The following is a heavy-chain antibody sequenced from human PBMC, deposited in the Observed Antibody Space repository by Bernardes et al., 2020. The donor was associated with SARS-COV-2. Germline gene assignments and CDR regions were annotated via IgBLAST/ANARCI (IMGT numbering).Heavy chain of an antibody. V-gene: IGHV3-7*01. CDR2: IKGDGSQR. Sequence: GGSLRLSCAASGFTFSSYWMSWVRQAPGKGLEWVANIKGDGSQRSSVDSVRGRFTISRDNAKNSLYLQMNSLRAEDTAVYYCARDPRKYVLRFLEWLEGNWFDPWGQGTLVTVSS. J-gene: IGHJ5*02. D-gene: IGHD3-3*01. CDR1: GFTFSSYW. CDR3: ARDPRKYVLRFLEWLEGNWFDP.